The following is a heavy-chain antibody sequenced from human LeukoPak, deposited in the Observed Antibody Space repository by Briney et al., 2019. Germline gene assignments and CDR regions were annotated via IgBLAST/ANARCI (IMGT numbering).Heavy chain of an antibody. V-gene: IGHV1-24*01. CDR1: GYTLTELS. CDR2: FDPEDGET. D-gene: IGHD1-26*01. Sequence: ASVKVSCKVSGYTLTELSMHWVRQAPGKGLEWMGGFDPEDGETIYAQKFQGRVTMTEDTSTDTAYMELSSLRSEDTAVYYCATDLPGHPEWELLGEKNYWGQGTLVTVSS. CDR3: ATDLPGHPEWELLGEKNY. J-gene: IGHJ4*02.